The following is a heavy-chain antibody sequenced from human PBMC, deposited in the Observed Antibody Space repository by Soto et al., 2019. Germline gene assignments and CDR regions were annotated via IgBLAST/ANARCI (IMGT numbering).Heavy chain of an antibody. J-gene: IGHJ4*02. Sequence: EVQLWEAGGGLVQPGGSLRLSCEASGFTFSSYAMGWVRQAPGKGLEWVSTISASSHDTYYADSVKGRFTISRDNSKNTLYVQMISLRSEDTAIYYCAKFRITMVRGVTIDSWGQGTLVTVSS. CDR1: GFTFSSYA. CDR3: AKFRITMVRGVTIDS. CDR2: ISASSHDT. D-gene: IGHD3-10*01. V-gene: IGHV3-23*01.